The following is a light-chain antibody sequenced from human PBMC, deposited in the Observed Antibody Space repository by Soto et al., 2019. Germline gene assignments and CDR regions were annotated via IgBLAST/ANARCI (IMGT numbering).Light chain of an antibody. Sequence: QSALTQPASVSGSPGQSITISCTGTSSDVGGYNYVSWYQQHPGKAPKLMIYDVSNRPSGVSNRFSGSKSGNTASLTIAGLQSEDEADYYCKSYSSSTSFVFGTGTMVTV. CDR2: DVS. CDR1: SSDVGGYNY. CDR3: KSYSSSTSFV. J-gene: IGLJ1*01. V-gene: IGLV2-14*01.